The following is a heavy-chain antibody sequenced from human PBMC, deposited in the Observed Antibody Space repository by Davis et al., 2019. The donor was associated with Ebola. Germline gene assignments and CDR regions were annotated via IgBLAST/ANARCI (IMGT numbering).Heavy chain of an antibody. J-gene: IGHJ4*02. D-gene: IGHD3-3*01. V-gene: IGHV3-23*01. CDR1: GFSFRSSD. CDR3: AKTYDFRDRVDY. CDR2: ISGFGDAT. Sequence: PGGSLRLSCEGTGFSFRSSDMNWVRQAPGKGLEWVSGISGFGDATYYADSVKGRFTISRDNSRAMLYLRMNSLRAEDTAVYFCAKTYDFRDRVDYWGQGTLVTVSS.